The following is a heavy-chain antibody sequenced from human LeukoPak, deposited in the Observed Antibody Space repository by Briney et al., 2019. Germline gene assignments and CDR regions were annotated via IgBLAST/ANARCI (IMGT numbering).Heavy chain of an antibody. V-gene: IGHV4-59*01. CDR2: IYYSGST. CDR3: ARVSSVGGPFDY. CDR1: GGSFSGYY. D-gene: IGHD1-26*01. Sequence: KASETLSLTCAVYGGSFSGYYWSWIRQPPGKGLEWIGYIYYSGSTNYNPSLKSRVTISVDTSKNQFSLKLSSVTAADTAVYYCARVSSVGGPFDYWGQGTLVTVSS. J-gene: IGHJ4*02.